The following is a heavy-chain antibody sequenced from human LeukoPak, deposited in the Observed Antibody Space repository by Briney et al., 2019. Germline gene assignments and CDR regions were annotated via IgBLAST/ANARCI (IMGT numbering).Heavy chain of an antibody. CDR3: ARVPLYYDILTGYYRDHAFDI. J-gene: IGHJ3*02. V-gene: IGHV4-59*12. CDR1: SSPISGYY. CDR2: VYYGGIT. D-gene: IGHD3-9*01. Sequence: PSETLSLTCTVSSSPISGYYWSWIRQPPGKGLEWIGYVYYGGITDYNPSLGSRVTISVDTSKNQFSLKLSSVTAADTAVYYCARVPLYYDILTGYYRDHAFDIWGQGTMVTVSS.